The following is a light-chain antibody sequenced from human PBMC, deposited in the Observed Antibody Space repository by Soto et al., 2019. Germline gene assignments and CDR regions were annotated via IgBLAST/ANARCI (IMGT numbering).Light chain of an antibody. CDR1: QNVSNN. V-gene: IGKV3-15*01. Sequence: EIVMTQSPATLSVSPGERATLSCGASQNVSNNLAWYQQKPGQAPRLLISDASTRATGFPARFSGSGSGTEFTLTISSLQSEDFAVYYCQQYNNWPYTFGQGNKLEIK. J-gene: IGKJ2*01. CDR3: QQYNNWPYT. CDR2: DAS.